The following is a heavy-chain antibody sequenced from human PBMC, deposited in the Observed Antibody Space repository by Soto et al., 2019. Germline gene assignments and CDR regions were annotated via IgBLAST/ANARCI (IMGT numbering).Heavy chain of an antibody. D-gene: IGHD2-8*02. J-gene: IGHJ4*02. CDR1: GFTFSSYA. Sequence: QVQLVESGGGVVQPGRSLRLSCAASGFTFSSYAMHWVRQAPGKGLEWVAVISYDGSNKYYADSVKGRFTISRDNSKNTLYLQMNSLRAEDTAVYYCARVTGKEGYWGQGTRVTVSS. V-gene: IGHV3-30-3*01. CDR3: ARVTGKEGY. CDR2: ISYDGSNK.